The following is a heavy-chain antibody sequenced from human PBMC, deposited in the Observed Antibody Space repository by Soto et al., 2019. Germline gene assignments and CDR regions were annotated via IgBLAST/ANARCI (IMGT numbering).Heavy chain of an antibody. CDR1: GFTFSSYA. D-gene: IGHD5-12*01. J-gene: IGHJ4*02. CDR3: AGPDHGYSGYEPVDY. Sequence: QVQLVESGGGVVQPGRSLRLSCAASGFTFSSYAMHWVRQAPGKGLEGVAVISYDGSNKYYADSVKGRFTISRDNSKNTLYLQMNSLRAEDTAVYYCAGPDHGYSGYEPVDYWGQGTLVTVSS. CDR2: ISYDGSNK. V-gene: IGHV3-30-3*01.